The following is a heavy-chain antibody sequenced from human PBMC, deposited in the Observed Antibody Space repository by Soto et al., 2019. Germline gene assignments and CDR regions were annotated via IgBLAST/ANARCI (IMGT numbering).Heavy chain of an antibody. CDR3: AKSTGGTANGMDV. CDR2: ISWSGGSI. V-gene: IGHV3-9*01. Sequence: EVQLVESGGGLVQPGRSLRLSCAASGFTFGDYAMHWVRQVLGKGLEWVSGISWSGGSIGYGDSVKGRFSISRDNAKKSLYLQMNSLRPEDTALYYCAKSTGGTANGMDVWGQGTTVTVSS. J-gene: IGHJ6*02. D-gene: IGHD2-8*02. CDR1: GFTFGDYA.